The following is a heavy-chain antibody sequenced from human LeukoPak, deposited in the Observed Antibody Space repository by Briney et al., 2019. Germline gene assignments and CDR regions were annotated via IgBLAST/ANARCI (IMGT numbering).Heavy chain of an antibody. V-gene: IGHV3-69-1*01. CDR1: GFTFTDHP. J-gene: IGHJ4*02. D-gene: IGHD3-16*01. CDR2: IGGDGIA. CDR3: AKDRANWAIDD. Sequence: GESLRLSCVASGFTFTDHPMNWVRQAPGKGLEWISYIGGDGIAFYADSVKGRFTASEDDARKSMYLQMNSLRVEDTAVYYCAKDRANWAIDDWGQGTQVTVSS.